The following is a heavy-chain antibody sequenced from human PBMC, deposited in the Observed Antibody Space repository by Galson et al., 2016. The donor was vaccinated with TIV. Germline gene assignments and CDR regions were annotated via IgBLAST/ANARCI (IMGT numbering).Heavy chain of an antibody. CDR2: ISSTLSDT. CDR3: VSSRGTDFWRNFDF. J-gene: IGHJ4*02. D-gene: IGHD3-3*01. Sequence: SLRLSCAASGFTFSGYSMNWARQAPGKGLEWVSFISSTLSDTFYADSVKGRFSISRDNTKNSVYLQMNNLSAEDMAVYYCVSSRGTDFWRNFDFWGQGTLVTVSS. CDR1: GFTFSGYS. V-gene: IGHV3-21*01.